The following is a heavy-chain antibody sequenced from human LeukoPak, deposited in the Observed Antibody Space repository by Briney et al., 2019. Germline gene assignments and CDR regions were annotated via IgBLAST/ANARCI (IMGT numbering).Heavy chain of an antibody. CDR3: ARRAGSYYYYSTFDI. Sequence: GESLKISCKGSGYSFTSYWIGWVRQMPGKGLEWMGIIYPGDSDTRYSPSFQGQVTISVDKSISTAYLQWSSLKASDSAIYYCARRAGSYYYYSTFDIWGQGTMVTVSS. CDR2: IYPGDSDT. V-gene: IGHV5-51*01. J-gene: IGHJ3*02. D-gene: IGHD3-22*01. CDR1: GYSFTSYW.